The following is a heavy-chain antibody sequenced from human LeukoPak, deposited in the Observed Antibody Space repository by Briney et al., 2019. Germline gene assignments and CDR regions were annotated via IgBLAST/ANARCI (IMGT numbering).Heavy chain of an antibody. CDR3: ARDGEGYCSSTSCYGTY. CDR1: GYTFTSYG. Sequence: ASVKVSCKASGYTFTSYGINWVRQAPGQGLEWMGWISAYSGNTNYAQKFQDRVSMTTDTSTSTAYMELRSLRSDDTAVYYCARDGEGYCSSTSCYGTYWGQGTLVTVSS. D-gene: IGHD2-2*01. V-gene: IGHV1-18*01. CDR2: ISAYSGNT. J-gene: IGHJ4*02.